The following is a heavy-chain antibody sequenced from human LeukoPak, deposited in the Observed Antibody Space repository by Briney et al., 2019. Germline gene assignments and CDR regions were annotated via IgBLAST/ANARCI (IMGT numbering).Heavy chain of an antibody. CDR2: ISAYNGNT. J-gene: IGHJ4*02. CDR1: GYTFTSYG. D-gene: IGHD3-22*01. V-gene: IGHV1-18*01. Sequence: ASVKVSCKASGYTFTSYGISWVRQAPGQGLEWMGWISAYNGNTNYAQKLQGRVTMTRDTSISTAYMELSRLRSDDTAVYYCARSSYYYDSSGYPDGYWGQGTLVTVSS. CDR3: ARSSYYYDSSGYPDGY.